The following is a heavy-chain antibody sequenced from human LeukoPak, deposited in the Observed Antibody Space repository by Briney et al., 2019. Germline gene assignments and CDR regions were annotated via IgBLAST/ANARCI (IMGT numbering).Heavy chain of an antibody. J-gene: IGHJ4*02. D-gene: IGHD3-10*01. Sequence: GGSLRLSCAASGFSISKDWMSWVRQAPGKGLEWVARIKSKIGGETTDYAAPVKGRFTVSRDDSKNTLYLQMNSLTTEDTAVYFCTLIQGWGSGSYYLDYWGQGTLVTVSS. CDR2: IKSKIGGETT. V-gene: IGHV3-15*01. CDR3: TLIQGWGSGSYYLDY. CDR1: GFSISKDW.